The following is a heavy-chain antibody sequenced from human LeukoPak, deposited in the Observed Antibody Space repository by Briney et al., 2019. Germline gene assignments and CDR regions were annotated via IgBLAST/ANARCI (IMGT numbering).Heavy chain of an antibody. D-gene: IGHD4/OR15-4a*01. J-gene: IGHJ3*02. CDR2: IRYDGSNK. V-gene: IGHV3-30*02. Sequence: GGSLRLSCPASGFTFSSYGMHWVRQAPGKGLEWVTFIRYDGSNKYYADSVKGRFTISRDNAKNSLYLQMNSLRAEDTAVYYCARVSNGAFDIWGQGTMVTVSS. CDR3: ARVSNGAFDI. CDR1: GFTFSSYG.